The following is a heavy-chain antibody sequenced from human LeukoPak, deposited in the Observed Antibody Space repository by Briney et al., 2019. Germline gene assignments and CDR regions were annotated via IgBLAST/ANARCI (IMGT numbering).Heavy chain of an antibody. CDR3: ARDLRRHIVVVTAIRYYYYGMDV. CDR2: ISYDGSNK. Sequence: GGSLRLSCAASGFTFSSYAMHWVRQAPGKGLEWVAVISYDGSNKYYADSVKGRFAISRDNSKNTLYLQMNSLRAEDTAVYYCARDLRRHIVVVTAIRYYYYGMDVWGQGTTVTVSS. V-gene: IGHV3-30*09. D-gene: IGHD2-21*02. CDR1: GFTFSSYA. J-gene: IGHJ6*02.